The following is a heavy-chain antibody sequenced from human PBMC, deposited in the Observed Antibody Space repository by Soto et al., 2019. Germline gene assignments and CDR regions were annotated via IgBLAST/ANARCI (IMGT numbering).Heavy chain of an antibody. CDR1: GYTLSDYF. CDR3: AAAAIPVAGRHPDF. J-gene: IGHJ4*02. D-gene: IGHD6-19*01. Sequence: QVQLLQSGAEVRKPGASVRVSCEASGYTLSDYFMQWVRQAPGQGLEWMGWINPNTGDTHYAQKFQGRVTMTRDTSINTAYMELNRLTSEDTAVYFCAAAAIPVAGRHPDFWGQGTVVTVS. V-gene: IGHV1-2*02. CDR2: INPNTGDT.